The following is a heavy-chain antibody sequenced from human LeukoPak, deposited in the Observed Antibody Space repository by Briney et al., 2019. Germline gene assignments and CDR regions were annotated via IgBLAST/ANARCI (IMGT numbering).Heavy chain of an antibody. CDR2: ISGGSSSI. CDR3: AKEALLYVPDDAFDM. V-gene: IGHV3-23*01. CDR1: GFTFGSYT. J-gene: IGHJ3*02. D-gene: IGHD2/OR15-2a*01. Sequence: PGGSLRLSCAASGFTFGSYTMAWVRQAPGKGLEWVASISGGSSSIYYADSVKGRFTISRDNSKNTLCLQMNSLRVEDTALYYCAKEALLYVPDDAFDMWGQGTMVTVSS.